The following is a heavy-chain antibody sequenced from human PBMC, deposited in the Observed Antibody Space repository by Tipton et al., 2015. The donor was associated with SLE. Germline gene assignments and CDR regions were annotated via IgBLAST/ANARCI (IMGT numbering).Heavy chain of an antibody. D-gene: IGHD6-19*01. V-gene: IGHV4-59*11. J-gene: IGHJ4*02. CDR2: VSYSGST. CDR3: VRGEYSSGWYGDYFAY. CDR1: GDPINSHY. Sequence: TLSLTCTVSGDPINSHYWSWVRQAPGKGLEWIGDVSYSGSTNYSPSLKSRATISIDTSKNQFYLKLNSVSAADTAVYFCVRGEYSSGWYGDYFAYWGQGTLVSVSS.